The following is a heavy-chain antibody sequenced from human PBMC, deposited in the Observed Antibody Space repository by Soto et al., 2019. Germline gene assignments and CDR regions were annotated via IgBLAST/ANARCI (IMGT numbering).Heavy chain of an antibody. CDR2: IDPSDSYT. V-gene: IGHV5-10-1*01. Sequence: PVESLTISCQVSGYSFTSHGITWVLQTPGKGLECTGRIDPSDSYTNYSPSFQGRVTISADRSISTAFLQWSSLEASDTAIYYCARRLSGTKEEYNAYYFYGLDVWGQGTTVTVSS. CDR1: GYSFTSHG. J-gene: IGHJ6*01. CDR3: ARRLSGTKEEYNAYYFYGLDV. D-gene: IGHD1-1*01.